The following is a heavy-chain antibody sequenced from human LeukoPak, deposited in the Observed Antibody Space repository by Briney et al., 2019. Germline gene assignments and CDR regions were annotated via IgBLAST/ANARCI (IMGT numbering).Heavy chain of an antibody. V-gene: IGHV3-30*02. Sequence: GSLRLSCAASGFTFSSYGMHWVRQAPGKGLEWVAFIRYDGSNKYYADSVKGRFTISRDNSKNTLYLQMNSLRAEDTAVYYCARDSDDYGWFDPWGQGTLVTVSS. D-gene: IGHD4-17*01. CDR2: IRYDGSNK. J-gene: IGHJ5*02. CDR1: GFTFSSYG. CDR3: ARDSDDYGWFDP.